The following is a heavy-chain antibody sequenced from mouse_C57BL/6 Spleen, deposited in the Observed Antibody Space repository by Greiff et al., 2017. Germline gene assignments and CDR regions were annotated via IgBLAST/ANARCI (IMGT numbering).Heavy chain of an antibody. CDR1: GYTFTSYW. CDR3: ARGGGYPAWFAY. D-gene: IGHD2-2*01. Sequence: QVQLQQPGAELVMPGASVKLSCKASGYTFTSYWMHWVKQRPGQGLEWIVEIDPSDSSTNYNQKFKGKSTLTVDKSSSTAYMQLSSLTSEDSAVXYCARGGGYPAWFAYWGQGTLVTVSA. V-gene: IGHV1-69*01. CDR2: IDPSDSST. J-gene: IGHJ3*01.